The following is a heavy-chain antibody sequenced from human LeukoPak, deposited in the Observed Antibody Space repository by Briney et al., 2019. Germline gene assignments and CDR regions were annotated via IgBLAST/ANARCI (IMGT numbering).Heavy chain of an antibody. CDR1: GFTFSSYG. CDR3: TTNDAFDI. J-gene: IGHJ3*02. CDR2: IKLKTDGGTT. V-gene: IGHV3-15*01. Sequence: GGSLRLSCAASGFTFSSYGMHWVRQAPGKGLEWVGRIKLKTDGGTTDYAAPVKGRFTISRDDSKNTLFLQMNSLKTDDTAVYYCTTNDAFDIWGQGTMVTVSS.